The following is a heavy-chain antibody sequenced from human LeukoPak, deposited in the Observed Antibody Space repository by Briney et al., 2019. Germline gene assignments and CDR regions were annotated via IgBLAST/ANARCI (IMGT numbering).Heavy chain of an antibody. D-gene: IGHD1-14*01. J-gene: IGHJ3*02. CDR2: IGAAGAHT. CDR3: ARELGGTKTGGFDI. V-gene: IGHV3-64*02. CDR1: GFIFSYHD. Sequence: GGSLRLSCAASGFIFSYHDMHWVRQAPGKGLEFVSSIGAAGAHTFYADSVKGRFTISRDNFQSTMYLQMDGLRPEDSAVYYCARELGGTKTGGFDIWGQGTVVTVSS.